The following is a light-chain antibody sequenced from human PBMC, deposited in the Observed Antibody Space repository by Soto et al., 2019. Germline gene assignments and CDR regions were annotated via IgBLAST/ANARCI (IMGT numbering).Light chain of an antibody. J-gene: IGKJ5*01. CDR1: QGTSSW. Sequence: DIQMTQSPSSVSASVGDRVTVTCRASQGTSSWLAWYQKKPGKAPKLLIYAASSFQSGVPSRFSGSGSGTDFTLAISSLQPDDCAMYFCQQANSFPITFCQGTRLESK. CDR3: QQANSFPIT. CDR2: AAS. V-gene: IGKV1-12*01.